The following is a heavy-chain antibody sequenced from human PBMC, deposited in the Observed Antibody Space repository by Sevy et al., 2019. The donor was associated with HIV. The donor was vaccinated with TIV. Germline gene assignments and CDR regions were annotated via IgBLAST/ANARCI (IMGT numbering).Heavy chain of an antibody. CDR2: LKNKASGGTV. V-gene: IGHV3-49*04. CDR1: GLTFGDYT. Sequence: GGSLRLSCTASGLTFGDYTMNWVRQAPGKGLEWVAFLKNKASGGTVDHAASVKGRFTISRDDSKSIVYLQMNDLKTEDTAVYHCTRWKGLQSIFDFWGQGVLVTVSS. J-gene: IGHJ4*02. CDR3: TRWKGLQSIFDF. D-gene: IGHD2-21*01.